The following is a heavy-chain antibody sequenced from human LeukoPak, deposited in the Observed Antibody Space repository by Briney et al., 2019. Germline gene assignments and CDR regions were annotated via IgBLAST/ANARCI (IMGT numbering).Heavy chain of an antibody. CDR2: IYPGDSDT. D-gene: IGHD1-1*01. CDR1: GYSFTSYW. CDR3: ARVPLSRTETTHWFDP. J-gene: IGHJ5*02. Sequence: GESLKIFCKGSGYSFTSYWIGWVRQMPGKGLEWMGIIYPGDSDTRYSPSFQGQVTISADKSISTAYLQWSSLKASDTAVYYCARVPLSRTETTHWFDPWGQGTLVTVSS. V-gene: IGHV5-51*01.